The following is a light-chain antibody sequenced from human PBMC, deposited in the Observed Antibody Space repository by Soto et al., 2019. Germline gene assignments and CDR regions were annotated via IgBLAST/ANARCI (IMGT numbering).Light chain of an antibody. Sequence: EIRMTQSPSSLSASVGDRVTITCRASLPISNYLAWYQQKPGKIPNLLIYAASTLQAGVPARFSGGGFGTEFTLTITSLQPEDFATYYCHQVYTYPRTFGQGTKV. CDR1: LPISNY. CDR3: HQVYTYPRT. CDR2: AAS. V-gene: IGKV1-27*01. J-gene: IGKJ1*01.